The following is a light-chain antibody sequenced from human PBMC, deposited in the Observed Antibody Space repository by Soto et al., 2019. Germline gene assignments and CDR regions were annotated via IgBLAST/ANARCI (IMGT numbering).Light chain of an antibody. Sequence: EIVLTQSLGTLSLSPGESAALSCRASQSISNNFLAWYQRKPGQAPRLLIYGASYRATDIPYRFSGSGSGTDFTLTITRLEPDDFAVYYCQQYGGSPPTFGQGTTVEVK. CDR3: QQYGGSPPT. J-gene: IGKJ1*01. CDR1: QSISNNF. V-gene: IGKV3-20*01. CDR2: GAS.